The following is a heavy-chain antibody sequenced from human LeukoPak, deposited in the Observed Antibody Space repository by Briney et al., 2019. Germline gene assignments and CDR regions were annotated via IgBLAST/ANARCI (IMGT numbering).Heavy chain of an antibody. D-gene: IGHD3-22*01. CDR2: IRFDGSEK. V-gene: IGHV3-7*01. Sequence: PGGSLRLSCAASGFTFSGYWMNWVRQAPGKGLESVAKIRFDGSEKYYVDSVRGRFTISRDNAQNSVFLQMNNLRGEDTALYYCARGAWDSASTGYLSWGPRAPQRKPGGAIDVWGQGTMVTVSS. J-gene: IGHJ3*01. CDR1: GFTFSGYW. CDR3: ARGAWDSASTGYLSWGPRAPQRKPGGAIDV.